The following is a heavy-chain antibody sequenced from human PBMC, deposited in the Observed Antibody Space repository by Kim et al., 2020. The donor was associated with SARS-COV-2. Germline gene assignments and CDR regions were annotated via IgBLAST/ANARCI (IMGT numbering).Heavy chain of an antibody. CDR3: TPPSGYGYGMDV. Sequence: EYAASVKGRFTISRDDSNSIAYLQMNSLKTEDTAVYYCTPPSGYGYGMDVWGQGTTVTVSS. J-gene: IGHJ6*02. D-gene: IGHD5-12*01. V-gene: IGHV3-49*02.